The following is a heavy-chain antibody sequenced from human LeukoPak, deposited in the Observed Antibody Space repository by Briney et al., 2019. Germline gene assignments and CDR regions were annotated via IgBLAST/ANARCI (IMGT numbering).Heavy chain of an antibody. Sequence: PSETLSLTCTVSVGSISSSSYYWGWIRQPPGKGLEWIGSIYYSGSTYYNPSLKSRVTISVDTSKNQFSLKLSSVTAADTAVYYCARHYYDSSGSPFLNWFDPWGQGTLVTVSS. D-gene: IGHD3-22*01. CDR2: IYYSGST. CDR3: ARHYYDSSGSPFLNWFDP. CDR1: VGSISSSSYY. J-gene: IGHJ5*02. V-gene: IGHV4-39*01.